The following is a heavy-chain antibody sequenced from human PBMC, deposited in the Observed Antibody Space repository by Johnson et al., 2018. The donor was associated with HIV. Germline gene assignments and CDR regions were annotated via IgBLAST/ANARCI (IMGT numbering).Heavy chain of an antibody. CDR3: AREASYYDSSGYHAAVDAFDI. J-gene: IGHJ3*02. CDR1: GFTFSSYG. Sequence: QVQLVESGGGVVQPGRSLRLSCAASGFTFSSYGMHWVRQAPGKGLEWVAVIWYDGSNKYYADSVKGRFTISRDNSKNSLYLQMNSLRAEDTAVYYCAREASYYDSSGYHAAVDAFDIWGQGTMVTVSS. CDR2: IWYDGSNK. V-gene: IGHV3-33*01. D-gene: IGHD3-22*01.